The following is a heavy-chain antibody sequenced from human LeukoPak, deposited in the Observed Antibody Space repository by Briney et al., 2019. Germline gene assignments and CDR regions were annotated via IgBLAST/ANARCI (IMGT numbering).Heavy chain of an antibody. V-gene: IGHV3-33*06. CDR3: AKDLGYYDSSGYPNWFDP. J-gene: IGHJ5*02. CDR1: GFTFSSYG. D-gene: IGHD3-22*01. Sequence: SGGSLRLPCAASGFTFSSYGMHWVRQAPGKGLEWVAVIWYDGSNKYYADSVKGRFTISRDNSKNTLYLQMNSLRAEDTAVYYCAKDLGYYDSSGYPNWFDPWGQGTLVTVSS. CDR2: IWYDGSNK.